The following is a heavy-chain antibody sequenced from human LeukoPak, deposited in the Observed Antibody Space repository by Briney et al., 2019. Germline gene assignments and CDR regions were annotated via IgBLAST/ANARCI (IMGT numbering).Heavy chain of an antibody. D-gene: IGHD1-1*01. CDR3: ARTRYNWNAGDY. J-gene: IGHJ4*02. CDR1: GGSFSGYY. Sequence: SETLSLTCAVYGGSFSGYYWSWIRQPPGKGLEWIGEINHSGSTNCNPSLKSRVTISVDTSKNQFSLKLSSVTAADTAVYYCARTRYNWNAGDYWGQGTLVTVSS. CDR2: INHSGST. V-gene: IGHV4-34*01.